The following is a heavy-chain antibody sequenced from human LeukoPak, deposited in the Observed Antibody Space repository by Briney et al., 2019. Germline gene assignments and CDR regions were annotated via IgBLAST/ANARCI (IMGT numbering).Heavy chain of an antibody. Sequence: GASVKVSCKASGYIFTGYYMHWVRQAPGQGREWMGWVNPNSGGTNYAQKFQGRVTMTRDTSISTAYMELSRLRSDDTAVYYCATAYSSSWYYFDYWGQGTLVTVSS. CDR1: GYIFTGYY. CDR3: ATAYSSSWYYFDY. CDR2: VNPNSGGT. V-gene: IGHV1-2*02. J-gene: IGHJ4*02. D-gene: IGHD6-13*01.